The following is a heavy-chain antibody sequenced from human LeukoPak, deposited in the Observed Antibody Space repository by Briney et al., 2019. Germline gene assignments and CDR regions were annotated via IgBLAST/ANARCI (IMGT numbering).Heavy chain of an antibody. J-gene: IGHJ4*02. CDR3: AKDRGVLRFLEWPPYYFDY. Sequence: GGSLRLSCAASGFTFNDAWMSWVRQAPGKGLEWVANIKQDGSEKYYVDSVKGRFTISRDNSKNTLYLQMNSLRAEDTAVYYCAKDRGVLRFLEWPPYYFDYWGQGTLVTVSS. CDR1: GFTFNDAW. V-gene: IGHV3-7*03. CDR2: IKQDGSEK. D-gene: IGHD3-3*01.